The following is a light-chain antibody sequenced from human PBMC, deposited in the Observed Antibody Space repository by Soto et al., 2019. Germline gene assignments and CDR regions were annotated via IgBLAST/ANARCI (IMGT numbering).Light chain of an antibody. V-gene: IGLV2-14*03. CDR3: NSYTSTFIYV. CDR1: SSDVGDYNC. CDR2: NVT. Sequence: QSALTQPASVSGSPGQSITISCTGTSSDVGDYNCVSWYQQHPGKAPKLIIYNVTNRPSEISRRFSGSKSGNTASLTISGLQAEDEADYYCNSYTSTFIYVFGTGTKLTVL. J-gene: IGLJ1*01.